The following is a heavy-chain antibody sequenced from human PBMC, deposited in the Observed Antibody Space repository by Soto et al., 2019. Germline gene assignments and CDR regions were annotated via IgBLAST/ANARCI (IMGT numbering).Heavy chain of an antibody. D-gene: IGHD6-6*01. V-gene: IGHV3-33*01. CDR2: IWYDGSNK. Sequence: GGSLRLSCAASGFTFSSYGMHWVRQAPGKGLEWVAVIWYDGSNKYYADSVKGRFTISRDNYKNTLYLQMNSLRAEDTAVYYCAREKYRSWYYFDYWGQGTLVTVSS. CDR3: AREKYRSWYYFDY. J-gene: IGHJ4*02. CDR1: GFTFSSYG.